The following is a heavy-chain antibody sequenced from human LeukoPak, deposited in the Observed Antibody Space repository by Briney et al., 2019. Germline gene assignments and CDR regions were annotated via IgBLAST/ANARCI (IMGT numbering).Heavy chain of an antibody. CDR2: IYYSGST. D-gene: IGHD4-17*01. CDR1: GGSISSYY. Sequence: SETWSLTCTVSGGSISSYYWSWIRQPPGKGLEWIGYIYYSGSTNYNPSLKSRVTISVDTSKNQFSLKLSSVTAADTAVYYCARERYGDYEVGCWGQGTLVTVSS. J-gene: IGHJ4*02. CDR3: ARERYGDYEVGC. V-gene: IGHV4-59*01.